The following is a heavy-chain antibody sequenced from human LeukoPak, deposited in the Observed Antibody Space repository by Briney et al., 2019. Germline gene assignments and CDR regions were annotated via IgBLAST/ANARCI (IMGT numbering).Heavy chain of an antibody. CDR2: LYYSGST. J-gene: IGHJ4*02. V-gene: IGHV4-59*01. D-gene: IGHD2-15*01. Sequence: PSETLSLTCTVSGGSISNYYWSWIRQPPGKGLEWIGYLYYSGSTNYNPSLKSRVTISGDTSKNQFSLKLTSVTAADTAVYYCARAPRWELPFDYWGQGTLVTVSS. CDR1: GGSISNYY. CDR3: ARAPRWELPFDY.